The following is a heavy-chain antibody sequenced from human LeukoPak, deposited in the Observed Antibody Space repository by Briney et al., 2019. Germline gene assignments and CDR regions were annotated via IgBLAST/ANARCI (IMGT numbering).Heavy chain of an antibody. CDR1: GFTFNSFS. J-gene: IGHJ4*02. CDR2: ISSSSSTI. Sequence: GGSLRLSCAASGFTFNSFSMNWVRQAPGKGLEWVSYISSSSSTIYYADSVKGRFTISRDNAKNSLYLQMNSLRAEDTAVYYCARETYYDFWSGYYDSGFDYWGQGTLVTVSS. D-gene: IGHD3-3*01. CDR3: ARETYYDFWSGYYDSGFDY. V-gene: IGHV3-48*01.